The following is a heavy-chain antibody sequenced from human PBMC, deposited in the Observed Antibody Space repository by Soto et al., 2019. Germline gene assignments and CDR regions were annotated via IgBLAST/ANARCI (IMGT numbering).Heavy chain of an antibody. CDR2: IYHSGST. J-gene: IGHJ6*02. Sequence: SETLSLTCAVSGGSISSSNWWSWVRQPPGKGLEWIGEIYHSGSTNYNPSLKSRVTISVDKSKNQFSLKLGSVTAADTAVYYCARDWFTEYSSSFGMDVWGQGTTVTVSS. CDR3: ARDWFTEYSSSFGMDV. CDR1: GGSISSSNW. D-gene: IGHD6-6*01. V-gene: IGHV4-4*02.